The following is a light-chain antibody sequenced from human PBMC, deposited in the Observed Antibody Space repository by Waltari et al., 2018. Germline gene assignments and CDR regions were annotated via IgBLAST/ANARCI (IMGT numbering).Light chain of an antibody. Sequence: QSALTQPASVSGSPGQSITISCTGTSSDVGTYNYVSWYQQHPGKAPKLLIYDFSYRPSGVSSRFSGSKSGNTASLTISGLQAEDEADYYCSSYITTNTLELFGGGTSLTVL. CDR2: DFS. J-gene: IGLJ3*02. V-gene: IGLV2-14*03. CDR1: SSDVGTYNY. CDR3: SSYITTNTLEL.